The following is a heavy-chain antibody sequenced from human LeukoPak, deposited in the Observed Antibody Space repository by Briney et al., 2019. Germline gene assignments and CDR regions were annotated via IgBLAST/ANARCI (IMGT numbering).Heavy chain of an antibody. CDR2: ITSSSTNI. J-gene: IGHJ4*02. V-gene: IGHV3-48*01. D-gene: IGHD1-1*01. CDR1: GFTFGTYS. CDR3: VRDLDSVAFL. Sequence: GGSLRLSCAASGFTFGTYSMNWVRQAPGKGLEWVSYITSSSTNINYADSVKGRFTISRDNAKNSLYLQMNSLRAEDTAVYYCVRDLDSVAFLWGQGSLVTVSS.